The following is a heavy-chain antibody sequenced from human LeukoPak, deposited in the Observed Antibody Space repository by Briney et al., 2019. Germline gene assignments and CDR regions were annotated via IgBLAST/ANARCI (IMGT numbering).Heavy chain of an antibody. CDR1: GGSISSYY. Sequence: SETLSLTCTVSGGSISSYYWSWIRQPPGKGLEWIGYIYYSGSTNYNPPLKSRVAISVDTSKNQFSLTLSSVTAADTAVYYCARGGMDDYVWGSYRPPPSYYYYYMDVWGKGTTVTVSS. J-gene: IGHJ6*03. CDR3: ARGGMDDYVWGSYRPPPSYYYYYMDV. V-gene: IGHV4-59*01. CDR2: IYYSGST. D-gene: IGHD3-16*02.